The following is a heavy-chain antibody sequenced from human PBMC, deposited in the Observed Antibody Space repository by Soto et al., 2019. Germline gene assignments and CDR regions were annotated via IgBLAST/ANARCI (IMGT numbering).Heavy chain of an antibody. CDR3: VRGRSYSVYDF. CDR2: IYPSGST. Sequence: SETLCLTCTFSVGSISGHSWIWIRQPAGRGLDWIGHIYPSGSTSYNPSLRSRVTMSLDTSKNQIFLNLTSVTAADTAVFYCVRGRSYSVYDFWGPGTLVTVSS. D-gene: IGHD5-12*01. CDR1: VGSISGHS. V-gene: IGHV4-4*07. J-gene: IGHJ4*02.